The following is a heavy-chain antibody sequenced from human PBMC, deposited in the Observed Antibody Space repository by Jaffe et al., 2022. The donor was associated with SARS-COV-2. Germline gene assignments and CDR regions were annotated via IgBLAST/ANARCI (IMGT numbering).Heavy chain of an antibody. V-gene: IGHV3-9*01. CDR1: GFTFDDYA. CDR2: ISWNSGSI. Sequence: EVQLVESGGGLVQPGRSLRLSCAASGFTFDDYAMHWVRQAPGKGLEWVSGISWNSGSIGYADSVKGRFTISRDNAKNSLYLQMNSLRAEDTALYYCAKATQPGGSYYDYWGQGTLVTVSS. J-gene: IGHJ4*02. CDR3: AKATQPGGSYYDY. D-gene: IGHD1-26*01.